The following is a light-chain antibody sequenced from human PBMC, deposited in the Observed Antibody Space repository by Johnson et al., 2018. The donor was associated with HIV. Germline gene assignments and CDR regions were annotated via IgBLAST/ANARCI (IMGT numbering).Light chain of an antibody. Sequence: QSVLTQPPSVSAALGQKVTVSCAGSSSNIGKNYVSWYQQLPGTAPKLLIYDNNKRPSGIPDRFSGSKSGTSATLGITGLQTGDEADYYCGTWDSSLSAYVFGTGTKVTVL. V-gene: IGLV1-51*01. CDR1: SSNIGKNY. CDR2: DNN. J-gene: IGLJ1*01. CDR3: GTWDSSLSAYV.